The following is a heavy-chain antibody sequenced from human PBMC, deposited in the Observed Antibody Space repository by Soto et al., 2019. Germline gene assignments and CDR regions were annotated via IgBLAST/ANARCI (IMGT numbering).Heavy chain of an antibody. V-gene: IGHV7-4-1*02. Sequence: ASVKVSCKASGYSFTTYGTNWVPQAPGQGLEWMGWFNTYTGNPTYAQGFTGRFVFSMDTSASTAYLQISSLKAEDTAVYYCARTFTAMVTNYFDYWGQGTLVTVSS. J-gene: IGHJ4*02. D-gene: IGHD5-18*01. CDR3: ARTFTAMVTNYFDY. CDR1: GYSFTTYG. CDR2: FNTYTGNP.